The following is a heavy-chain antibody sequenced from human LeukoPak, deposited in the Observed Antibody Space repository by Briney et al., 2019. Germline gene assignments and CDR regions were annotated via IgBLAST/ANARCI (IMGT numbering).Heavy chain of an antibody. CDR2: ISGSGGGT. D-gene: IGHD1-26*01. CDR1: GFTFSSIA. J-gene: IGHJ4*02. Sequence: GGSLRLSCAASGFTFSSIAKSWVRQAPDKGLEWFSTISGSGGGTYYADSVKGRFTISRDDSKNTLYLQMNSLRADDTAVYYCAKDLGRYRNNFFDYWGQGNLVTVSS. CDR3: AKDLGRYRNNFFDY. V-gene: IGHV3-23*01.